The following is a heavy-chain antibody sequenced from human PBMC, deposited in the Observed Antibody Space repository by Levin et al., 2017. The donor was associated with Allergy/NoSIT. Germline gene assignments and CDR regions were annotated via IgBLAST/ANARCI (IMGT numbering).Heavy chain of an antibody. V-gene: IGHV3-21*01. CDR3: ARTPSEWTTVTTYFDY. Sequence: PGGSLRLSCAASGFTFSSYSMNWVRQAPGKGLEWVSSISSSSSYIYYADSVKGRFTISRDNAKNSLYLQMNSLRAEDTAVYYCARTPSEWTTVTTYFDYWGQGTLVTVSS. CDR1: GFTFSSYS. J-gene: IGHJ4*02. D-gene: IGHD4-17*01. CDR2: ISSSSSYI.